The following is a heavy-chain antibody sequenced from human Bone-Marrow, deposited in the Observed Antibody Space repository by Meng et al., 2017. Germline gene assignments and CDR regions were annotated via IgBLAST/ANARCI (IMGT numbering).Heavy chain of an antibody. D-gene: IGHD3-22*01. V-gene: IGHV3-74*01. CDR2: VNSDGSRT. J-gene: IGHJ4*02. CDR3: ANDESSYDSNGPIDY. CDR1: GFSFNNAW. Sequence: GESLKISCAASGFSFNNAWMHWVRQAPGKGLVWVSYVNSDGSRTTYADSVKGRFTISRDNAKNTLYLQMNSLRVEDTATYFCANDESSYDSNGPIDYWGQGTLVTVSS.